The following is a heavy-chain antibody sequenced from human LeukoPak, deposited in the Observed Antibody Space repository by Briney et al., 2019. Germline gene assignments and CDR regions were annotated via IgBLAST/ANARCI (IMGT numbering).Heavy chain of an antibody. D-gene: IGHD5-12*01. CDR1: GFTFSTYA. CDR2: ISSSSSYI. CDR3: CKTQKNKCWDDYH. J-gene: IGHJ1*01. Sequence: PGTSLRLSCAASGFTFSTYAIHWVRQAPGKGLEWVSSISSSSSYIYYADSVKGRFTISRDNAKNSLYLQMNSLRAEDTAVYYRCKTQKNKCWDDYHWGPGTPVTVSS. V-gene: IGHV3-21*01.